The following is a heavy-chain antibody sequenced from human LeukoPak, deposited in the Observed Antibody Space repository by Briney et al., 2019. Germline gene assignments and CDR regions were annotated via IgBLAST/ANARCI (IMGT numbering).Heavy chain of an antibody. CDR1: GGSITNGGYY. Sequence: NASQTLSLTCTVSGGSITNGGYYWSWIRQPAGKGLEWIGRIYTTGSTNYNPSLKSRVTISLDTSKNQFSLKLSSVSAEDTALYYCARERLGGSYYRPVEYWGQGTLVTVSS. J-gene: IGHJ4*02. CDR2: IYTTGST. CDR3: ARERLGGSYYRPVEY. D-gene: IGHD1-26*01. V-gene: IGHV4-61*02.